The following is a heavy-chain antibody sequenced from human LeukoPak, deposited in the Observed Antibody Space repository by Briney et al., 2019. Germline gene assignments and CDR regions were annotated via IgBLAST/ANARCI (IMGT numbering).Heavy chain of an antibody. CDR1: GGTFSSYA. D-gene: IGHD3-3*01. CDR3: ARDIGEYYDFWSGYWYYFDY. V-gene: IGHV1-69*13. Sequence: ASVKVSCKASGGTFSSYAISWVRQAPGQGLEWMGGIIPIFGTANYAQKFQGRVTITADESTSTAYMELSSLRSEDTAVYYCARDIGEYYDFWSGYWYYFDYWGQRTLVTVSS. CDR2: IIPIFGTA. J-gene: IGHJ4*02.